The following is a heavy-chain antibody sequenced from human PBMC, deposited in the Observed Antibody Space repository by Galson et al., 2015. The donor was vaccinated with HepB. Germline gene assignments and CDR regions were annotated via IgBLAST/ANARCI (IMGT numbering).Heavy chain of an antibody. CDR3: AREGSDGRMVTF. Sequence: SLRLSCAASGFTFSDYYMTWIRQAPGKGLEWVSYIRGSGSSIYYADSVKGRFTISRDNAKNSLYLQMNSLRAEDTAVYYCAREGSDGRMVTFWGQGTLVTVSS. D-gene: IGHD3-16*01. CDR2: IRGSGSSI. V-gene: IGHV3-11*01. CDR1: GFTFSDYY. J-gene: IGHJ4*02.